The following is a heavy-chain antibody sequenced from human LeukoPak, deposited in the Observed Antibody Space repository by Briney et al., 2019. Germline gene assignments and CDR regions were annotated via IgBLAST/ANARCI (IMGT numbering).Heavy chain of an antibody. Sequence: ASVKVSCKASGGTFSSYTISWVRQAPGQGLEWMGRIIPILGIANYAQRFQGRVTITADKSTSTAYMELSSLRSEDTAVYYCARDDDLEWLFDYWGQGTLVTVSS. J-gene: IGHJ4*02. CDR2: IIPILGIA. D-gene: IGHD3-3*01. V-gene: IGHV1-69*04. CDR1: GGTFSSYT. CDR3: ARDDDLEWLFDY.